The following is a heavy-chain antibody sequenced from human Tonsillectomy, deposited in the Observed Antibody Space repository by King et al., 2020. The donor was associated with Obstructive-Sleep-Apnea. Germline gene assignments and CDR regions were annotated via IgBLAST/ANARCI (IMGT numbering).Heavy chain of an antibody. CDR2: IYPGYSDT. Sequence: VQLVESGAEVKKPGESLKISCKGSGYSFTSYWISWVRQMPGKGLEWLGIIYPGYSDTRYSPSFQGQVTISADKPISTAYLQWSSLKASDTAMYYCARHRRGSSSLNFDYWGQGTLVTVSS. CDR3: ARHRRGSSSLNFDY. CDR1: GYSFTSYW. J-gene: IGHJ4*02. D-gene: IGHD6-6*01. V-gene: IGHV5-51*01.